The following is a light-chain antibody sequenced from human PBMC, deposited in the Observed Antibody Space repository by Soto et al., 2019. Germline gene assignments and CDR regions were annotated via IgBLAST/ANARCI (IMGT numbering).Light chain of an antibody. Sequence: EIVLTQSPGTLSLSLGERATLSCRASQSVSSNFLAWYQQKPGQAPRLLIYSTSSRATGIPDRFRGSGSGTDFTLTISRLEPEDFAVYYCQQYVSSPRTFGQGTKVEIK. J-gene: IGKJ1*01. V-gene: IGKV3-20*01. CDR3: QQYVSSPRT. CDR1: QSVSSNF. CDR2: STS.